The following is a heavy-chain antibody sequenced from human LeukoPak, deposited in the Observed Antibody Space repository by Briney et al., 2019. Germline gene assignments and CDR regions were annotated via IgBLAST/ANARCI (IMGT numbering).Heavy chain of an antibody. CDR3: ARGTYDFWSGYYIYYYYYYMDV. CDR1: GGSFSGYY. D-gene: IGHD3-3*01. Sequence: SETLSLTCAVYGGSFSGYYWSWIRQPPGKGLEWIGEINHSGSTNYNPSLKSRVTISVDTSKNQFSLKLSSVTAADTAVYYCARGTYDFWSGYYIYYYYYYMDVWGKGTTVTVSS. J-gene: IGHJ6*03. CDR2: INHSGST. V-gene: IGHV4-34*01.